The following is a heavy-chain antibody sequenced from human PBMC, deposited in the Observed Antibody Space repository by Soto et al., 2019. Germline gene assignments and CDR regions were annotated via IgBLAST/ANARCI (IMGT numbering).Heavy chain of an antibody. D-gene: IGHD3-3*01. V-gene: IGHV2-5*02. CDR2: IFWDDEK. Sequence: QITCNESGPTVVRPTETVTMTCRFSGFSLTTSGVGVGWIRQSPGKEPEWLALIFWDDEKRYSASLKSRLTITKDTSKTQVLLTVSDLDPTDTATYCCAHRVLRTVFRLVTPTAISFSFWGQGTPFAVSS. CDR3: AHRVLRTVFRLVTPTAISFSF. J-gene: IGHJ4*02. CDR1: GFSLTTSGVG.